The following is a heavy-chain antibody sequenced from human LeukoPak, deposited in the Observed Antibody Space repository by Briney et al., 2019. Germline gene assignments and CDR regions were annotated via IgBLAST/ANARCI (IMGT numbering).Heavy chain of an antibody. D-gene: IGHD6-19*01. CDR3: ARFAGFSSGWYRDY. Sequence: GSLRLSCAASGFTFSSYEMNWVRQAPGKGLEWVSYIGSSVSAIYYADSVRGRFTISRDNTKNSLFLQMDSLRPEDTAVYYCARFAGFSSGWYRDYWGQGTLVTVSS. J-gene: IGHJ4*02. CDR1: GFTFSSYE. CDR2: IGSSVSAI. V-gene: IGHV3-48*03.